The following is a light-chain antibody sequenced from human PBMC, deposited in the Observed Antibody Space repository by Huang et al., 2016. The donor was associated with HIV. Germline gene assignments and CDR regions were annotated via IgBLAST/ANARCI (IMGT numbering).Light chain of an antibody. CDR3: QQYDNLPT. CDR2: DKF. V-gene: IGKV1-33*01. CDR1: QDISNY. J-gene: IGKJ4*01. Sequence: DIQMTQSPSSLSASVGDRVTITCQARQDISNYLNWYQQKPGKAPKLLIYDKFNLETGVPSRFSGSGSGTDFTFTISSLQPEDIATYYCQQYDNLPTFGGGTKVEIK.